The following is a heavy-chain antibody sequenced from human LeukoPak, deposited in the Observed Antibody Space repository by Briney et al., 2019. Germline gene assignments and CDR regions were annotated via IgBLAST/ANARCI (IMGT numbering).Heavy chain of an antibody. CDR3: ARHLGRTTIAAY. V-gene: IGHV4-4*09. Sequence: SETLSLTCTVSGGSISSYYWSWIRQPPGKGLEWIGYIYTSGSTNYNPSLQSRVTISVDMSKNQFSLKLSSVTAADTAVYYCARHLGRTTIAAYWGQGTLVTVSS. CDR2: IYTSGST. D-gene: IGHD6-6*01. J-gene: IGHJ4*02. CDR1: GGSISSYY.